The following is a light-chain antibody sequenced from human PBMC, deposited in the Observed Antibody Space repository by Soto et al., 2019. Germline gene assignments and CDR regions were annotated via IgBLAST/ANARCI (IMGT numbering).Light chain of an antibody. V-gene: IGLV2-11*01. CDR3: CSYAGTTHV. CDR2: DVS. Sequence: QSVLTQPPSVSGSPGQSVTISCTGTSSDIGGYNYVSWYQQLPGKAPKLMIYDVSKRPSGVPDRFSGSNSGNTASLTISGLPAEDEADYYCCSYAGTTHVFGTGTKLTVL. CDR1: SSDIGGYNY. J-gene: IGLJ1*01.